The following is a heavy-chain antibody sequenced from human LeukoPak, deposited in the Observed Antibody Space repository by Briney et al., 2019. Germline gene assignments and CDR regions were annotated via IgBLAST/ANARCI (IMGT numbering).Heavy chain of an antibody. CDR1: GYTFTSYG. CDR3: ATASEHIVVVTATPGAFDI. Sequence: GASVKVSCKASGYTFTSYGISWVRRAPGQGLEWMGWISAYNGNTNYAQKLQGRVTMTTDTSTSTAYMELRSLRSDDTAVYYCATASEHIVVVTATPGAFDIWGQGTMVTVSS. CDR2: ISAYNGNT. D-gene: IGHD2-21*02. J-gene: IGHJ3*02. V-gene: IGHV1-18*01.